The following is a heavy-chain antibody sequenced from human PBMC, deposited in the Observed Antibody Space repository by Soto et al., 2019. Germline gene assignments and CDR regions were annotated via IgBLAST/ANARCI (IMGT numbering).Heavy chain of an antibody. D-gene: IGHD2-21*02. CDR1: GGPFSGHY. V-gene: IGHV4-34*01. J-gene: IGHJ6*03. CDR2: INPTGRT. Sequence: PSETLSLTCVVSGGPFSGHYCSWIRQPPGKGLEWIGEINPTGRTHFSPSLKSRVTISVDTSKSQFSLKLSSVTAADTAVYYCASGRYFNGGDCYDGNYYYMDVCGEGTTVTGSS. CDR3: ASGRYFNGGDCYDGNYYYMDV.